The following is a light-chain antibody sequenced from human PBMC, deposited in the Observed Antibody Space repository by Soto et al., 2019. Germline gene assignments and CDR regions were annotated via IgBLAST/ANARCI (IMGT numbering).Light chain of an antibody. J-gene: IGLJ2*01. CDR3: CSYAGSSTYVV. CDR1: SSDVGSYNL. Sequence: QSALTQPASVSGSPGQSITISCTGTSSDVGSYNLVSRYQQHPGKAPKLMIYEVSKRPSGVSNRFSGSKSGNTASLTISGLQAEDEADYYCCSYAGSSTYVVFGGGTKVTVL. CDR2: EVS. V-gene: IGLV2-23*02.